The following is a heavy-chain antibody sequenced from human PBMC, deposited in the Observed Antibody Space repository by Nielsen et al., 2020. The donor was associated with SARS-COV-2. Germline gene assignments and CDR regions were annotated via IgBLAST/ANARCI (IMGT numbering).Heavy chain of an antibody. D-gene: IGHD3-10*01. CDR1: GGTFSSYA. CDR3: ARGLRKFTMVRGVIISKDYYFDY. CDR2: IIPILGIA. Sequence: SVKVSCKASGGTFSSYAISWVRQAPGQGLEWMGRIIPILGIANYAQKFQGRVTITADKSTSTAYMELSSLRSEDTAVYYCARGLRKFTMVRGVIISKDYYFDYWGQGTLVTVSS. J-gene: IGHJ4*02. V-gene: IGHV1-69*04.